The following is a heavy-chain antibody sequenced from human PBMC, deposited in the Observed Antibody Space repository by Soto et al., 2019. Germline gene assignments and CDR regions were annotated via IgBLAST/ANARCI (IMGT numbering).Heavy chain of an antibody. Sequence: ASVKVSCEASGYTFTNNDVSWVRQASGQGLEWMGWMNPGSGDTGYAQKFQGRVTMTRDISIATAYMELSSLRSDDTAIYYCARMATFGSLNWFDPWGQGTLVTVSS. CDR1: GYTFTNND. CDR2: MNPGSGDT. V-gene: IGHV1-8*01. D-gene: IGHD3-16*01. CDR3: ARMATFGSLNWFDP. J-gene: IGHJ5*02.